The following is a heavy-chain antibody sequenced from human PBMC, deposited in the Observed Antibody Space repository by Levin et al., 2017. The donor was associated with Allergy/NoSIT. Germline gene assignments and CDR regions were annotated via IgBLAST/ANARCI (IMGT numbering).Heavy chain of an antibody. D-gene: IGHD5-24*01. CDR2: MYPGSST. Sequence: GGSLRLSCAASGFSVSSNYMSWVRQPPGKGLEWVSVMYPGSSTYNADSVKGRFTISRDTSKNTLFLQMNNLRAEETAVYYCARVVYGRGATIYTFYYMDVWGKGTTVTVSS. J-gene: IGHJ6*03. CDR1: GFSVSSNY. V-gene: IGHV3-66*01. CDR3: ARVVYGRGATIYTFYYMDV.